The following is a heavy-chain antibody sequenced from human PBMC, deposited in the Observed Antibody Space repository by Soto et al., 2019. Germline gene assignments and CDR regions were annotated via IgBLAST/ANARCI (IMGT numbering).Heavy chain of an antibody. J-gene: IGHJ6*02. V-gene: IGHV3-7*03. D-gene: IGHD1-20*01. CDR2: IKQDGSEK. CDR1: GFTFSSYW. Sequence: GGSLRLSCAASGFTFSSYWMSWVRQAPGKGLEWVANIKQDGSEKYYVDSVKGRFTISRDNAKNSLYLQMNSLRAEDTAVYYCARDIITGTPGGRKYYYYGMDVWGQGTTVTV. CDR3: ARDIITGTPGGRKYYYYGMDV.